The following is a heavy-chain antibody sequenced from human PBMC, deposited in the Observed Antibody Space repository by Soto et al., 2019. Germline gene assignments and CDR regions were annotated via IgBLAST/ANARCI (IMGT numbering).Heavy chain of an antibody. CDR3: ARGIQLWPITSYLDY. Sequence: SETLCLTCGVSGGSFRGYYCSWIRQPPGKRLEWIGYIYHSGSTNYNPSLKSRVTISVDTSKNQFPLKLSSVTAAGTAVYYCARGIQLWPITSYLDYWGQGTLVPVSS. J-gene: IGHJ4*02. CDR2: IYHSGST. CDR1: GGSFRGYY. D-gene: IGHD5-18*01. V-gene: IGHV4-34*01.